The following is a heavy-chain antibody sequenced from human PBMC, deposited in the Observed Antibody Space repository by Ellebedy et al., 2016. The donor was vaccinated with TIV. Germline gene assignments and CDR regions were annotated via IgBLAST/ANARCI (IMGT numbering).Heavy chain of an antibody. Sequence: AASVKVSCKASGGTFSSYGISWVRQAPGQGLEWMGGIIPILGKANYAQKFQGRVTITADESTYTAYMELSSLRSEETAVYYCARVGNYYGGNPSYYFDYWGQGTLVTVSS. D-gene: IGHD4-23*01. CDR2: IIPILGKA. CDR1: GGTFSSYG. J-gene: IGHJ4*02. CDR3: ARVGNYYGGNPSYYFDY. V-gene: IGHV1-69*10.